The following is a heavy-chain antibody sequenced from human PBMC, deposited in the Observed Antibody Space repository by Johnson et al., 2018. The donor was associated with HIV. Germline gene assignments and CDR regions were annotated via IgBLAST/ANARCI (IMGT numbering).Heavy chain of an antibody. V-gene: IGHV3-53*01. Sequence: VQLVESGGGLIQPGGSLRLSCAASGFTVSSKYMSWVRQAPGKGLEWVSVIYTGGNAYYADSVKGRFTISRHNSKNTLYLQVDSLRVEDTAVYYCARDPKRSGSYYKDAFDIWGQGTMVTVSS. D-gene: IGHD3-10*01. CDR1: GFTVSSKY. J-gene: IGHJ3*02. CDR3: ARDPKRSGSYYKDAFDI. CDR2: IYTGGNA.